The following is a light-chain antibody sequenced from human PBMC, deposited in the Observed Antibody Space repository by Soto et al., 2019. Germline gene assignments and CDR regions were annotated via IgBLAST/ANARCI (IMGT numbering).Light chain of an antibody. Sequence: ETELTQSPATLSLSPGERATLSCRASQSVSGMAWYQQIRGQAPTLLIYGASTKSTGIPARFSGSGSGTDFTLTISSLEPEDFAVYYCLQYGGALITFGQGTRLEIK. J-gene: IGKJ5*01. CDR2: GAS. V-gene: IGKV3-20*02. CDR1: QSVSG. CDR3: LQYGGALIT.